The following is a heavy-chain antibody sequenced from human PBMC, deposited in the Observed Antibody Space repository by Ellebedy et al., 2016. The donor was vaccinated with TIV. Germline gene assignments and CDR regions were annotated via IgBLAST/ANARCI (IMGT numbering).Heavy chain of an antibody. CDR3: ARSKVRSGPAFDY. V-gene: IGHV4-59*08. D-gene: IGHD3-10*01. J-gene: IGHJ4*02. Sequence: MPSETLSLTCTVSGASISSYSWAWIRQPPGMGLDYIGYFSYTGSTNYSPSLNSRVSISVDTSKNQFSLKLSSVTAADTAVYYCARSKVRSGPAFDYWGQGTLVTVSS. CDR1: GASISSYS. CDR2: FSYTGST.